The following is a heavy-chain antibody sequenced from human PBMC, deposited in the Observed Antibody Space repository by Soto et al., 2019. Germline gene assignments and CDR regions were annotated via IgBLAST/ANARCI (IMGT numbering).Heavy chain of an antibody. Sequence: QVPLVQSGAEAKKPGASVKVSCKASGYTFTNYGINWVRQAPGQGLEWVGWIHTNNGNTNDARRLQGRVTMTTDTSTSTAYMERRSLRSDDTAVYYCARVVDDSLGNYRTAPGYWGQGTLFTVSS. D-gene: IGHD3-16*02. CDR1: GYTFTNYG. V-gene: IGHV1-18*01. CDR2: IHTNNGNT. J-gene: IGHJ4*02. CDR3: ARVVDDSLGNYRTAPGY.